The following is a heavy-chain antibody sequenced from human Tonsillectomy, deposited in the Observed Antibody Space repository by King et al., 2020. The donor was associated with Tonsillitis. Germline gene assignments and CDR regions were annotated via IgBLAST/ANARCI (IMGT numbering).Heavy chain of an antibody. V-gene: IGHV3-30-3*01. J-gene: IGHJ4*02. CDR1: GFTFSTYA. D-gene: IGHD2-15*01. CDR3: ARDAAIVVVVAATGDFDY. Sequence: VQLVESGGGVVQPGRSLRLSCAASGFTFSTYAIHWVRQAPGKGLEWVAVISYDGSNKYYADSVKGRFTISRDNSKNTLYLQMDSLRAEDTAVYYCARDAAIVVVVAATGDFDYWGQGTQVTVSS. CDR2: ISYDGSNK.